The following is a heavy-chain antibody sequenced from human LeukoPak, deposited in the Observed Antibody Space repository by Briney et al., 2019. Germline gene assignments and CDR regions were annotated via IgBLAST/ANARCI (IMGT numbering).Heavy chain of an antibody. V-gene: IGHV3-9*01. Sequence: PGGSLRLSCAASGFTFDDYAMHWVRQAPGKGLEWVSGISWNSGSIGYADSVKGRFTISRDNAKNSLYLQMNSLRAEDTALYYCAKDSHRYYDSNYFDYWGQGTLVTVSS. CDR3: AKDSHRYYDSNYFDY. CDR1: GFTFDDYA. D-gene: IGHD3-22*01. J-gene: IGHJ4*02. CDR2: ISWNSGSI.